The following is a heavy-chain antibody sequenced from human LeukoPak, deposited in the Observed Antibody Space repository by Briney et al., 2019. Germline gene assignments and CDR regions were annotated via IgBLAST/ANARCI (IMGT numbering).Heavy chain of an antibody. J-gene: IGHJ4*02. CDR3: VREGVNWNFFDH. V-gene: IGHV3-48*03. CDR1: GFTFINYE. D-gene: IGHD1-7*01. Sequence: GGSLRLSCATSGFTFINYEINWVRQAPGKGLEWVSYISGGVSIIYYADSVKGRFTISRDNAKNLVYLQMNSLRAEDTAVYYCVREGVNWNFFDHWGQGALVTVSS. CDR2: ISGGVSII.